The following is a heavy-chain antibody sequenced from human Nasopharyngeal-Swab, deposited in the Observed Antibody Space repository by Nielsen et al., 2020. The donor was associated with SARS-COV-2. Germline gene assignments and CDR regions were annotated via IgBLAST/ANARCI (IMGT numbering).Heavy chain of an antibody. CDR1: GFAFSSYA. J-gene: IGHJ4*02. V-gene: IGHV3-23*01. CDR3: AKDGGGWYTSGWYYFDY. Sequence: GESLKISCAASGFAFSSYAMSWVRQTPGKGLEWVSSFSGSSGKTYYADYVKGRFTISSDTSKNTLYLQMNSLRAYDTAVYYCAKDGGGWYTSGWYYFDYWGQGTLVTVSS. CDR2: FSGSSGKT. D-gene: IGHD6-19*01.